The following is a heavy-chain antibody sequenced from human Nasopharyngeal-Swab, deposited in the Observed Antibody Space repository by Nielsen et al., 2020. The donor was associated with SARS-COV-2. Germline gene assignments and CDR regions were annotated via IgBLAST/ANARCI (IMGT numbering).Heavy chain of an antibody. D-gene: IGHD4-17*01. V-gene: IGHV3-21*06. CDR2: ISPTSDYI. CDR1: GFTFSSYT. CDR3: VRGSYGHYDS. Sequence: GESLKISCAASGFTFSSYTMNWVRQAPGKGLEWLSSISPTSDYIYYAESVKGRFTISRDNAKNSLFLQMNSLRAEETAIYYCVRGSYGHYDSWGQGALITVSS. J-gene: IGHJ5*01.